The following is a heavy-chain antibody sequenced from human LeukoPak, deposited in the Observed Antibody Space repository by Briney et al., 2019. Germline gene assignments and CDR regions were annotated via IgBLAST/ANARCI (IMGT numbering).Heavy chain of an antibody. CDR3: ARQGDCSSTSYSKSSFDY. CDR1: GGSISSSSYY. Sequence: PSETLSLTCTVSGGSISSSSYYWGWIRQPPGKGLEWIGSIYYSGSTYYNPSLKSRVTISVDTSKNQFSLKLSSVTAADTAVYYCARQGDCSSTSYSKSSFDYWGQGTLVTVSS. CDR2: IYYSGST. J-gene: IGHJ4*02. V-gene: IGHV4-39*01. D-gene: IGHD2-2*01.